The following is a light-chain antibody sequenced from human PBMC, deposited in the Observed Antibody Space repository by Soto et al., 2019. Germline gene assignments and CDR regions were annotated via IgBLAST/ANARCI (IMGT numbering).Light chain of an antibody. J-gene: IGKJ2*01. V-gene: IGKV3-11*01. CDR1: QSVSSY. CDR3: QQRHT. Sequence: EIVLTQSPATLSLSPGERATLSCRASQSVSSYLAWYQQKPGQAPRLLIYDAYNRATGIPARFSGSGSGTDFTLTISSLEPEDFAVYYCQQRHTFGQGTKRESK. CDR2: DAY.